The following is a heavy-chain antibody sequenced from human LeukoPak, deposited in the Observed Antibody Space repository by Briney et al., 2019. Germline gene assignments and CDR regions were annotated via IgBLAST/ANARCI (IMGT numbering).Heavy chain of an antibody. CDR1: GFAFSSYW. J-gene: IGHJ4*02. V-gene: IGHV3-7*01. D-gene: IGHD1-26*01. Sequence: GGSLRLSCAASGFAFSSYWMNWVRQAPGKGLEWVANIKQDGSEKYYVDSVRGRFTISRDNAKSSLYLQMNSLRPEGTAVYYCARGWTGGFDYWGQGTLVTVSS. CDR3: ARGWTGGFDY. CDR2: IKQDGSEK.